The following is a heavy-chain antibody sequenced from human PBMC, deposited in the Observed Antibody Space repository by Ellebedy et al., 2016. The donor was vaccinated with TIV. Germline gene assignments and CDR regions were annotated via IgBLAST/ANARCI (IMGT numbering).Heavy chain of an antibody. CDR1: GFTFSTYA. D-gene: IGHD3-22*01. CDR3: VRKKYYYDTSALGWFDP. J-gene: IGHJ5*02. Sequence: GESLKISXAASGFTFSTYAMSWVRQAPGKGLEWVSTISGGGGTTYYADSVKGRFTISRDNSKNTLYVQMNSLRAEDAAVYYCVRKKYYYDTSALGWFDPWGQGTLVTVSS. V-gene: IGHV3-23*01. CDR2: ISGGGGTT.